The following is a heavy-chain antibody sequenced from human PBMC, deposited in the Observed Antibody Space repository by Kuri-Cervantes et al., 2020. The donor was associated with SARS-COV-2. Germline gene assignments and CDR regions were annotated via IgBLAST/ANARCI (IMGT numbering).Heavy chain of an antibody. Sequence: GESLKSSCAASGFTFSSYAMSWVRQAPGKGLEWVSAISGSGGSTYYADSVKDRFTISRDNSKNTLYLQMNSLRAEDTAVYYCAKDGDIVVVPATISGVFESWGQGTLVTVSS. J-gene: IGHJ4*02. CDR1: GFTFSSYA. D-gene: IGHD2-2*02. CDR2: ISGSGGST. V-gene: IGHV3-23*01. CDR3: AKDGDIVVVPATISGVFES.